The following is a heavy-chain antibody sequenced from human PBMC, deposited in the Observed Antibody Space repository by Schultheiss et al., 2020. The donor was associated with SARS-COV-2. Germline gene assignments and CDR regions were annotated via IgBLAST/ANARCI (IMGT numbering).Heavy chain of an antibody. V-gene: IGHV3-23*01. CDR3: ASVPAFFPGRPFFDY. CDR1: GFTFSSYA. D-gene: IGHD2-2*01. J-gene: IGHJ4*02. Sequence: GGSLRLSCIVSGFTFSSYAMSWVRQAPGKGLEWVSAISGSGGSTYYADSVKGRFTISRDNSKNTLYLQMNSLRAEDTAVYYCASVPAFFPGRPFFDYWGQGTLVTVSS. CDR2: ISGSGGST.